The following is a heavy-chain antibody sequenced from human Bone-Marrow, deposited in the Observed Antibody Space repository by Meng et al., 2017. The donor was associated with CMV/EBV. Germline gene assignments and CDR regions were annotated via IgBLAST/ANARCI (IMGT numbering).Heavy chain of an antibody. D-gene: IGHD6-19*01. V-gene: IGHV1-2*02. CDR2: INPNSGGI. CDR3: ARAPLGYSSGWYDY. CDR1: GYTFTGYY. J-gene: IGHJ4*02. Sequence: ASVKVSCKASGYTFTGYYMHWVRQAPGQGLEWMGWINPNSGGINYAQKFQGRVTMTRDTSISTAYMELSRLRSDDTAVYYCARAPLGYSSGWYDYWGQGTLVTVSS.